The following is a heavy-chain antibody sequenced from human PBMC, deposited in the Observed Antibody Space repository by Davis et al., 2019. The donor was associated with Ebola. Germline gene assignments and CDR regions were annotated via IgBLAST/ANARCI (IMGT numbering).Heavy chain of an antibody. V-gene: IGHV3-21*01. CDR2: ISAGGTYV. J-gene: IGHJ6*02. CDR1: GFTFHNDA. Sequence: GGSLRLSCAASGFTFHNDAMHWVRQAPGKGLEWVSSISAGGTYVHYADSVKGRFTISRDNAKNSLYLQMNSLRAEDTAVYYCASSIAAAGPMDVWGQGTTVTVSS. CDR3: ASSIAAAGPMDV. D-gene: IGHD6-13*01.